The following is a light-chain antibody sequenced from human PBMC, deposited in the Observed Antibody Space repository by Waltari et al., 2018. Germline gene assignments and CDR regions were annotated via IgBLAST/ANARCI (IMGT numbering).Light chain of an antibody. Sequence: QSALTQPASVSGSAGQSITISCPGTSDDVGSYYFFPWYQQNPGKAPRLLISEVTKRPSGVSSRFSGSKSGITASLTISGLQTEDEADYYCCSYAGGATWVFGGGTKLTVL. CDR2: EVT. J-gene: IGLJ3*02. CDR1: SDDVGSYYF. V-gene: IGLV2-23*02. CDR3: CSYAGGATWV.